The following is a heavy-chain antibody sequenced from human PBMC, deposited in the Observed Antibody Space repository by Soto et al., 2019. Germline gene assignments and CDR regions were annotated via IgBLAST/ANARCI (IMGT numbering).Heavy chain of an antibody. CDR1: GFILSDCA. V-gene: IGHV3-48*01. Sequence: EVQLVESGGGLVQPGGSLRLSYATSGFILSDCAMNWVRQDPGKGLEWVSYISSSSSVIDYADSVKGRFTVSRDNARNSLYLQMNSLRAEDTAVYYCARDLSWGSNWYYYMDVWGKGTTVTVSS. J-gene: IGHJ6*03. CDR3: ARDLSWGSNWYYYMDV. CDR2: ISSSSSVI. D-gene: IGHD7-27*01.